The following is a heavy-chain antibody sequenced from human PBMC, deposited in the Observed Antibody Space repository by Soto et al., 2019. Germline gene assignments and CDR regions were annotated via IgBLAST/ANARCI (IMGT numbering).Heavy chain of an antibody. CDR1: GYTFTGYY. CDR3: ARGGYLDAFDI. Sequence: ASVKVSCKASGYTFTGYYMHWVRQAPGQGLEWMGWINPNSGGTNYAHKFQGWVTMTRDTSISTAYMELSRLRSDDTAVYYCARGGYLDAFDIWGQGTMVTVSS. D-gene: IGHD3-16*02. J-gene: IGHJ3*02. CDR2: INPNSGGT. V-gene: IGHV1-2*04.